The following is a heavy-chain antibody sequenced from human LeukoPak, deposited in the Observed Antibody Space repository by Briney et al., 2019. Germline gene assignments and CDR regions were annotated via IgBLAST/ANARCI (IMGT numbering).Heavy chain of an antibody. CDR2: ISYDGSNK. CDR3: AKLPLLLETVDY. D-gene: IGHD3-3*01. V-gene: IGHV3-30*18. Sequence: GRSLRLSCAASGFTFSSYGMHWVRQAPGKGLEWVAVISYDGSNKYYADSVKGRFTISRDNSKNTLYLQMNSLRAEDTAVYYCAKLPLLLETVDYWGQGTLVTVSS. CDR1: GFTFSSYG. J-gene: IGHJ4*02.